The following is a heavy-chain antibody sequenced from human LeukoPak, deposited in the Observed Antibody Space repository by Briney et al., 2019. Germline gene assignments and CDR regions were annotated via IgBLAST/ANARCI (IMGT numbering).Heavy chain of an antibody. Sequence: PGGSLRLSCAASGFTFSSYWMHWVRQPPGKGLEWIGEIYHSGSTNYNPSLKSRVTISVDKSKNQFSLKLSSVTAADTAVYYCASGSSGWYETEYFQHWGQGTLVTVSS. CDR2: IYHSGST. CDR1: GFTFSSYW. CDR3: ASGSSGWYETEYFQH. V-gene: IGHV4-4*02. J-gene: IGHJ1*01. D-gene: IGHD6-19*01.